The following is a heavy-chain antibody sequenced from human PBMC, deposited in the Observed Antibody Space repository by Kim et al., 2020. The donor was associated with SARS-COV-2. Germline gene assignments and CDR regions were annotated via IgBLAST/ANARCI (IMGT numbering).Heavy chain of an antibody. CDR1: GFTFSSYE. Sequence: GGSLRLSCAASGFTFSSYEMNWVRQAPGKGLEWVSYISSSGSTIYYADSVKGRFTISRDNAKNSLYLQMNSLRAEDTAVYYCARDGTYCSGGSCFGNYYYYGMDVWGQGTTVTVSS. CDR3: ARDGTYCSGGSCFGNYYYYGMDV. V-gene: IGHV3-48*03. CDR2: ISSSGSTI. D-gene: IGHD2-15*01. J-gene: IGHJ6*02.